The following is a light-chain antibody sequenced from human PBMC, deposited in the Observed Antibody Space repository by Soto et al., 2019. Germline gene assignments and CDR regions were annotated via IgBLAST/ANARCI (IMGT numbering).Light chain of an antibody. Sequence: QSALTQPASVSGSPGQSITISCTGTSSDVGSYNLVSWYQHHPGMAPKLMIYEGSNRPSGISNRFSGSKSGNTASLTISGLQAEDEADYYCCSYAGSSTLVFGGGTKLTVL. CDR3: CSYAGSSTLV. CDR2: EGS. J-gene: IGLJ3*02. V-gene: IGLV2-23*01. CDR1: SSDVGSYNL.